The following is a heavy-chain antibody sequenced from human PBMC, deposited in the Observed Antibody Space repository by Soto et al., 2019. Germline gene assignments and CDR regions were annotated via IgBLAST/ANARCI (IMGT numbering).Heavy chain of an antibody. CDR3: ATAYYDFWSGFSQKYYFDF. V-gene: IGHV4-34*01. CDR1: GGSFSGYY. CDR2: INHSGST. D-gene: IGHD3-3*01. Sequence: QVHLQQWGAGLLKPSETLSLTCAVYGGSFSGYYWNWIRQPPGKGLEWIGEINHSGSTNYNPSLKSRFTISLATSKNQFSLRLSSVTAADTAVYYCATAYYDFWSGFSQKYYFDFWGQGTLVTVSS. J-gene: IGHJ4*02.